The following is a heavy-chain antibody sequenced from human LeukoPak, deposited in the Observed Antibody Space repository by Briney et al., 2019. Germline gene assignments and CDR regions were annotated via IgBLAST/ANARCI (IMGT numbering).Heavy chain of an antibody. CDR1: GFTFDDYD. D-gene: IGHD6-19*01. J-gene: IGHJ4*02. V-gene: IGHV3-9*01. CDR2: ISWNSGSI. CDR3: AKDKGSSGWDFDY. Sequence: PGRSLRLSCAASGFTFDDYDMHWVRQAPGKGLEWVSGISWNSGSIGYADSVKGRFTISRDNAKNSLYLQMNSLRAEDTALYYCAKDKGSSGWDFDYWGQGTLVTVSS.